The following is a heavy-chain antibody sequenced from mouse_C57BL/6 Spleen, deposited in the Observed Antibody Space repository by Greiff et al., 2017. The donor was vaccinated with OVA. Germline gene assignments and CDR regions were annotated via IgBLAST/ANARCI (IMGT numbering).Heavy chain of an antibody. CDR3: ARSIGPYSNYDV. V-gene: IGHV1-18*01. Sequence: EVQLQESGPELVKPGASVKIPCKASGYTFTDYNMDWVKQSHGKSLEWIGDINPNNGGTIYNQKFKGKATLTVDKSSSTAYMELRSLTSEDTAVYYCARSIGPYSNYDVWGTGTTVTVSS. CDR2: INPNNGGT. D-gene: IGHD2-14*01. J-gene: IGHJ1*03. CDR1: GYTFTDYN.